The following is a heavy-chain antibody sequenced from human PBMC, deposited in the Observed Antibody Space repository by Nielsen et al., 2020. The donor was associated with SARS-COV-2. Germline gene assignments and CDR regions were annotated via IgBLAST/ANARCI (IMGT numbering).Heavy chain of an antibody. CDR1: GFIVSDKY. V-gene: IGHV3-66*01. CDR3: TKGRYYGLDV. J-gene: IGHJ6*02. CDR2: IYSGGST. Sequence: GESLKISCAASGFIVSDKYMSWVRQAPGKGLECVSVIYSGGSTYYADSVKGRFTVSRDNTKNTLYLQMNSLRAEDTAGYYCTKGRYYGLDVWGQGTTVTVSS. D-gene: IGHD2-8*01.